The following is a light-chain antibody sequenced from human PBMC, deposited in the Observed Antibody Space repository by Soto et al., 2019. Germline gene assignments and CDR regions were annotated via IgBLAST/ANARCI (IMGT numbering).Light chain of an antibody. J-gene: IGKJ1*01. CDR3: QQYVSSVT. Sequence: EIVFTQSPGFLSLSPGERATLSCRASQSVDSSFFAWYQQKPGQAPRLLIYGASKRATGIPDRFSGSGSGTDFTLIISRLEPEDFAVYYCQQYVSSVTFGQGTKVEIK. CDR1: QSVDSSF. V-gene: IGKV3-20*01. CDR2: GAS.